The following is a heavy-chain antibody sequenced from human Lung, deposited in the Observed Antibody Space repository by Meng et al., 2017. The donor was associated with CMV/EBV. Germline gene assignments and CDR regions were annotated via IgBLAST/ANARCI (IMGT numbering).Heavy chain of an antibody. J-gene: IGHJ4*02. V-gene: IGHV3-21*01. D-gene: IGHD7-27*01. CDR2: ISSSSFI. CDR1: VFIFSSYS. Sequence: LSCAACVFIFSSYSMNWVRQAPGKGLEWVSSISSSSFIYYADAVKGRFTISRDNAKNSLYLQMKSLRADDTAVYYCARTSLGNPFDCWGQGTLVTVSS. CDR3: ARTSLGNPFDC.